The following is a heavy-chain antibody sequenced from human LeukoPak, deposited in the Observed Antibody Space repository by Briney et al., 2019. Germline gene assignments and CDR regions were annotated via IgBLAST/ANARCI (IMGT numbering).Heavy chain of an antibody. D-gene: IGHD3-3*01. CDR3: ARFFPTPGITIFGVAKDGALDI. Sequence: SETLSLTCTVSGGSISSSSYYWGWIRQPPGKGLEWIGSIYYSGSTYYNPSLKSRVTISVDTSKNQFSLKLSSVTAADTAVYYCARFFPTPGITIFGVAKDGALDIWGQGTMVTASS. V-gene: IGHV4-39*01. J-gene: IGHJ3*02. CDR2: IYYSGST. CDR1: GGSISSSSYY.